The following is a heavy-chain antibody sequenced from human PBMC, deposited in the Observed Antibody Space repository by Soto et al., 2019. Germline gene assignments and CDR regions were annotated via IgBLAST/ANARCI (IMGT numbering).Heavy chain of an antibody. D-gene: IGHD3-3*01. V-gene: IGHV3-74*01. CDR2: INSDGSST. CDR3: ARDTFHYDFWSGYYNYYYYGMDV. CDR1: GFTFSSYW. J-gene: IGHJ6*02. Sequence: GGSVRLSCSASGFTFSSYWMHWVRQAPGKGLVWVSRINSDGSSTSYADSVKGRFTISRDNAKNTLYLQMNSLRAEDTAVYYCARDTFHYDFWSGYYNYYYYGMDVWGQGTTVTVSS.